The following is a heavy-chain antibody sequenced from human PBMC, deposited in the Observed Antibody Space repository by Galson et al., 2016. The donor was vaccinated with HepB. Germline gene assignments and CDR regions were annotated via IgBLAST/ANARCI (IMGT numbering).Heavy chain of an antibody. Sequence: SVKVSCKASGYTFTNYAMHWVRQAPGQRLEWMGWINTGDGYTKYSQKFQGRVIITRDTSASTGYMEMSSLTSEDTAVYYWARARVPPDALDVWGQGTTVTVSS. CDR3: ARARVPPDALDV. CDR2: INTGDGYT. J-gene: IGHJ6*02. V-gene: IGHV1-3*04. D-gene: IGHD6-6*01. CDR1: GYTFTNYA.